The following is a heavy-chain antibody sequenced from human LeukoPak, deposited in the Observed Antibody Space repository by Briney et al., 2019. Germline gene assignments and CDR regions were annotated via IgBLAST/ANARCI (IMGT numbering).Heavy chain of an antibody. J-gene: IGHJ4*02. CDR2: IKSKTDGGTT. D-gene: IGHD6-19*01. CDR1: GFTFSNAW. CDR3: TTDRGYSSGWYYFDY. V-gene: IGHV3-15*01. Sequence: PGGSLRLSCAASGFTFSNAWMSWVRQAPGKGLEWVGRIKSKTDGGTTDYAAPVKGRFTISRDDSKNTLYLQMNSLKTEDTAVYYCTTDRGYSSGWYYFDYWGQGTLVTVSS.